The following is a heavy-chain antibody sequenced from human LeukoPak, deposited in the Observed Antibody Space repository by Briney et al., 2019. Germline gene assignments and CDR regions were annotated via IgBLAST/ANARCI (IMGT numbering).Heavy chain of an antibody. CDR2: IYSGGST. CDR1: GFTFGDYA. Sequence: GGSLRLSCTASGFTFGDYAMSWVRQAPGKGLEWVSVIYSGGSTFYADSVKGRFTISRDNSKNTLYLQMNSLRAEDAAVYYCAKTLHSGSYYDPLYYFDYWGQGTLVTVSS. CDR3: AKTLHSGSYYDPLYYFDY. D-gene: IGHD1-26*01. V-gene: IGHV3-66*01. J-gene: IGHJ4*02.